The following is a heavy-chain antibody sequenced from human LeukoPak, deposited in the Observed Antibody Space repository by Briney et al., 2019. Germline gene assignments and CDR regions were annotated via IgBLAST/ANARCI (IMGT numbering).Heavy chain of an antibody. J-gene: IGHJ4*02. Sequence: SETLSLTCTVSGGSISSSSYYGGWIRQPPGKGLEWIGSIYYSGSTYYNPSLKSRVTISVDTSKNQFSLKLSSVTAADTAVYYCATGIAARDIFDYWGQGTLVTVSS. V-gene: IGHV4-39*07. CDR1: GGSISSSSYY. CDR2: IYYSGST. CDR3: ATGIAARDIFDY. D-gene: IGHD6-6*01.